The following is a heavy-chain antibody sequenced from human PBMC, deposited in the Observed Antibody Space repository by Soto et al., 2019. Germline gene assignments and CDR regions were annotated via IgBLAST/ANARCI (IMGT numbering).Heavy chain of an antibody. CDR3: AGGDYYDTSGYSAFDH. J-gene: IGHJ4*02. V-gene: IGHV4-4*02. Sequence: QVQLQESGPGLVKPSGTLSLTCAVSGGSISSSNWWSWVRQPPGKGLEWIGEIYHSGSTNYNPSLMSGVTISVDKSQTQLCLKLASVAAADTAGYYCAGGDYYDTSGYSAFDHWGQGTLVNVSS. D-gene: IGHD3-22*01. CDR2: IYHSGST. CDR1: GGSISSSNW.